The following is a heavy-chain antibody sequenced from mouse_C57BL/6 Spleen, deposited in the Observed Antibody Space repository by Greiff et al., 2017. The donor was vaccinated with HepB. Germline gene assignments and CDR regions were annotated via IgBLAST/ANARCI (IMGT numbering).Heavy chain of an antibody. J-gene: IGHJ1*03. CDR3: TTRTPYYGSSSWYFDV. V-gene: IGHV14-1*01. CDR1: GFNIKDYY. CDR2: IDPEDGDT. D-gene: IGHD1-1*01. Sequence: EVQLQQSGAELVRPGASVKLSCTASGFNIKDYYMHWVKQRPEQGLEWIGRIDPEDGDTEYAPKFQGKATMTADTSSNTAYLQLSSLTSEDTAVYYCTTRTPYYGSSSWYFDVWGTGTTVTVSS.